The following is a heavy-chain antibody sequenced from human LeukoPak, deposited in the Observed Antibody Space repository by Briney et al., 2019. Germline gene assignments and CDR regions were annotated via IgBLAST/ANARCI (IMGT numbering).Heavy chain of an antibody. CDR2: ISSSSSSYI. J-gene: IGHJ3*02. CDR3: AREEYQLLGDLGVAFDI. V-gene: IGHV3-21*01. D-gene: IGHD2-2*01. Sequence: PGGSLRLSCAASGFTFSSYSMNWVRQAPGKGLEWVSSISSSSSSYIYYADSVKGRFTISRDNAKNSPYLQMNSLRAEDTAVYYCAREEYQLLGDLGVAFDIWGQGTMVTVSS. CDR1: GFTFSSYS.